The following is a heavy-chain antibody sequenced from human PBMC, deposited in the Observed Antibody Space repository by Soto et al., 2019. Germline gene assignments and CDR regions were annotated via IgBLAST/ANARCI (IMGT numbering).Heavy chain of an antibody. CDR2: INAYNGNT. CDR3: ARVLPPFDP. CDR1: GYTFTSYG. J-gene: IGHJ5*02. V-gene: IGHV1-18*01. Sequence: QVQLVQSGAEVKKPGASVKVSCKASGYTFTSYGISWVRQTTGQGLEWMGWINAYNGNTNNAQKLQGRVTMTTDTPTSTAYMERRSLRSDDTSVYYCARVLPPFDPRGQGTLVTFSS.